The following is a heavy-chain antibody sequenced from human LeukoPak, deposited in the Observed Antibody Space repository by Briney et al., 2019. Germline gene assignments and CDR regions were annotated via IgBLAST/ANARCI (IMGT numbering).Heavy chain of an antibody. CDR1: GFTFSSSA. CDR3: VKEILVTTSPFDY. J-gene: IGHJ4*02. Sequence: GGSLRLSCAASGFTFSSSAMSWVRQAPGKGLEYVAAINSNGYSTYYTDSVRGRFTLSRDNSKNTVYLQMSSLRAGDTAVYYCVKEILVTTSPFDYWGQGTLVTVSS. D-gene: IGHD4-17*01. V-gene: IGHV3-64D*06. CDR2: INSNGYST.